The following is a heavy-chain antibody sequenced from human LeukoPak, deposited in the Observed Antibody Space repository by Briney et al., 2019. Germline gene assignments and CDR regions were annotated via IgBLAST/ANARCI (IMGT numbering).Heavy chain of an antibody. CDR3: ARARDVVVVADREGNFDY. J-gene: IGHJ4*02. D-gene: IGHD2-15*01. V-gene: IGHV3-30-3*01. Sequence: GGSLRLSCEGSGFMFSYYSMHWVRQTPGRGLEWEAVISHDGSNKFYADSVQGRFTISRDNSNNTLSLQMDSLRLDDTAVYFCARARDVVVVADREGNFDYWGQGTLVTVSS. CDR1: GFMFSYYS. CDR2: ISHDGSNK.